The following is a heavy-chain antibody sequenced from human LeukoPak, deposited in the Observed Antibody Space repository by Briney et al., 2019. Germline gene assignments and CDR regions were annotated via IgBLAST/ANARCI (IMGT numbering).Heavy chain of an antibody. CDR2: ISGYNGDT. J-gene: IGHJ5*02. V-gene: IGHV1-18*01. CDR3: ARSGDGNWFDP. Sequence: ASVKVSCKASGYTFNTFGVAWVRQAPGQGLEWVGWISGYNGDTDYAANLQGRVTLTTDTSTNTAYMELRSLRSDDAAVYYCARSGDGNWFDPWGQGTLVTVSS. D-gene: IGHD4-17*01. CDR1: GYTFNTFG.